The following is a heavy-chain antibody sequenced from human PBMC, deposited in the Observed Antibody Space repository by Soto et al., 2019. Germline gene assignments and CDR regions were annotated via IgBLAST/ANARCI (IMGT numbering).Heavy chain of an antibody. V-gene: IGHV1-69*06. CDR1: GGTFSSYA. CDR3: AREGSQELAPGIDYYGMDV. CDR2: IIPIFGTA. Sequence: ASVKVSCKASGGTFSSYAISWVRQAPGQGLEWMGGIIPIFGTANYAQKFQGRVTITADKSTSTAYMELSSLRSEDTAVYYCAREGSQELAPGIDYYGMDVWGQGTTVTVSS. J-gene: IGHJ6*02. D-gene: IGHD1-26*01.